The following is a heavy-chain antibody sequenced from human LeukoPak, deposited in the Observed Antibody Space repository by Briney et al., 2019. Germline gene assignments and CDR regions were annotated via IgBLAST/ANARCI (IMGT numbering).Heavy chain of an antibody. CDR3: ARLAVAGLLDY. CDR1: GGSISSSSYY. CDR2: IYYSGST. Sequence: PSETLSLTCTVSGGSISSSSYYWGWIRQPPGKGLEWIGSIYYSGSTYYNPSLKSRVTISVDTSKNQFSLKLSSVTAADTAVYYCARLAVAGLLDYWGQGTLVTVSS. V-gene: IGHV4-39*07. D-gene: IGHD6-19*01. J-gene: IGHJ4*02.